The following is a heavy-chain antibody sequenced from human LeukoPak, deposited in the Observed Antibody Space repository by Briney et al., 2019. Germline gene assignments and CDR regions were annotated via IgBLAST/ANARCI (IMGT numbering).Heavy chain of an antibody. V-gene: IGHV1-69*04. J-gene: IGHJ6*02. Sequence: GASVKVSCKASGGTISSYAISWVRQAPGQGLEWMGRTIPILGIANYAQKFQGRVTITADKSTSTAYMELSSLRSEDTAVYYCARGADYALYGMDVWGQGTTVTVSS. CDR3: ARGADYALYGMDV. CDR1: GGTISSYA. D-gene: IGHD4-17*01. CDR2: TIPILGIA.